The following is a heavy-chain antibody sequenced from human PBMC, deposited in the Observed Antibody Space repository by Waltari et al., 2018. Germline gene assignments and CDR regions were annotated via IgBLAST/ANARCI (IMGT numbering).Heavy chain of an antibody. CDR2: INHSGST. D-gene: IGHD2-15*01. J-gene: IGHJ4*02. V-gene: IGHV4-34*01. CDR1: GGSFSGYY. Sequence: QVQLQQWGAGLLKPSETLSLTCAVYGGSFSGYYWSWLRQPPGKGLEWIGEINHSGSTNYNPSLKSRVTISVDTSKNQFSLKLSSVTAADTAVYYCARGIYCSGGSCHFDYWGQGTLVTVSS. CDR3: ARGIYCSGGSCHFDY.